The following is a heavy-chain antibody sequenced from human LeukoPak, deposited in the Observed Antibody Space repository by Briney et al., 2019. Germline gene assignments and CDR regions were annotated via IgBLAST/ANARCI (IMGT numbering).Heavy chain of an antibody. CDR1: GYTFTGYY. V-gene: IGHV1-2*02. D-gene: IGHD3-9*01. CDR2: INPHSGGT. CDR3: ATYGASEVTGDPYFDY. Sequence: ASLKVSCKASGYTFTGYYMHWVRQAPGQGLEWMGWINPHSGGTNYAQKFQGRVTMTRDTSISTAYMELSRLRSDDTAVYYCATYGASEVTGDPYFDYWGQGTLVTVSS. J-gene: IGHJ4*02.